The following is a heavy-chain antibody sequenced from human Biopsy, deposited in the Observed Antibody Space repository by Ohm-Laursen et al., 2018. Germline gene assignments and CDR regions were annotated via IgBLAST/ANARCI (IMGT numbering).Heavy chain of an antibody. J-gene: IGHJ3*01. D-gene: IGHD1-26*01. CDR3: ARLNSGTYDASDL. V-gene: IGHV3-48*03. CDR2: IYGGGSPV. CDR1: GFAFNLYE. Sequence: SLRLSCAAFGFAFNLYEMNWVRQAPGKGMEWISYIYGGGSPVSYADSVKGRFTISRGNAQNSLYLHMNSLRAEDTAVYYCARLNSGTYDASDLWGQGTMVIVSS.